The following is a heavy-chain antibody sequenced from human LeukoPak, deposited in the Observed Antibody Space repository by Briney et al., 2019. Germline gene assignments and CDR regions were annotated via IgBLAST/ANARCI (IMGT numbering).Heavy chain of an antibody. J-gene: IGHJ4*02. CDR1: GSSIASRNW. CDR3: ARKTDAKSYYPD. Sequence: SETLSLTCSVSGSSIASRNWWGWIRQPPGKGLEWIGYIYYTGSIYYNPSLKSRVTMSVDTSKNQFSLRLSSVTAVDTAVYYCARKTDAKSYYPDWGQGTLVTVSS. D-gene: IGHD3-10*01. V-gene: IGHV4-28*05. CDR2: IYYTGSI.